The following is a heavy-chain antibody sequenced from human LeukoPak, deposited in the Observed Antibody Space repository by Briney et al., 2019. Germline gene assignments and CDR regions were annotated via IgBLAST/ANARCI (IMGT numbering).Heavy chain of an antibody. CDR1: GFIFNNHV. J-gene: IGHJ4*02. D-gene: IGHD2-2*01. Sequence: PGGSLRLSCAASGFIFNNHVMTWVRQAPGKGLEWVSAISGSGGSTYYADSVKGRFTISRDNSKNTLYLQMNSLRAEDTAVYYCAKEGGYCSSTSCPRWYFDYWGQGTLVTVSS. CDR3: AKEGGYCSSTSCPRWYFDY. CDR2: ISGSGGST. V-gene: IGHV3-23*01.